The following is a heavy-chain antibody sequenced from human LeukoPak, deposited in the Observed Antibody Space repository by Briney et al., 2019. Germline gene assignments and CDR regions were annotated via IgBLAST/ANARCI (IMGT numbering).Heavy chain of an antibody. D-gene: IGHD3-10*01. CDR2: IWYDGSNK. CDR3: ARGPPGSGSLPMGY. Sequence: GGSLRLSCAASGFTFSSYGMHWVRQAPGKGLEWVAVIWYDGSNKYYADSVKGRFTISRDNSKNTLYLQMNSLRAEDTAVYYCARGPPGSGSLPMGYWGQGTLVTVSS. J-gene: IGHJ4*02. CDR1: GFTFSSYG. V-gene: IGHV3-33*01.